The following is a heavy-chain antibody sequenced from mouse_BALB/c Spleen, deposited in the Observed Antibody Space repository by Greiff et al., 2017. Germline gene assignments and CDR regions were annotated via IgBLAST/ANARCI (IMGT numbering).Heavy chain of an antibody. CDR3: TREGDDDYLCAY. CDR1: GFTFSSYT. CDR2: ISSGGSYT. D-gene: IGHD2-4*01. J-gene: IGHJ3*01. V-gene: IGHV5-6-4*01. Sequence: EVKLMESGGGLVKPGGSLKLSCAASGFTFSSYTMSWVRQTPEKRLEWVATISSGGSYTYYPDSVKGRFTISRDNAKNTLYLQMSSLKSEDTAMYYCTREGDDDYLCAYWGQGTLVTVSA.